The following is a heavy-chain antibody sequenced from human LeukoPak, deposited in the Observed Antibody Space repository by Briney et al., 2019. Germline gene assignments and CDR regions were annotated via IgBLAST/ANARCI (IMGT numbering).Heavy chain of an antibody. CDR1: GGSFSGYY. CDR3: ARGTLYSSSWYRANFDY. Sequence: PPETLSLTCAVYGGSFSGYYWSWIRQPPGKGLEWIGEINHSGSTNYNPSLKSRVTISVDTSKNQFSLKLSSVTAADTAVYYCARGTLYSSSWYRANFDYWGQGTLVTVSS. J-gene: IGHJ4*02. D-gene: IGHD6-13*01. V-gene: IGHV4-34*01. CDR2: INHSGST.